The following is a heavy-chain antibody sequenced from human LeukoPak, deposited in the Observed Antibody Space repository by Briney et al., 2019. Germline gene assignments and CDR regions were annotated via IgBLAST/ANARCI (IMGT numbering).Heavy chain of an antibody. D-gene: IGHD6-6*01. J-gene: IGHJ4*02. CDR1: GFTFSSYG. CDR3: ARDVGSSSSYYFDY. CDR2: IWYDGSNK. Sequence: GSLRLSCAASGFTFSSYGMHWVRQAPGKGLEWVAVIWYDGSNKYYADSVKGRFTISRDNSKNTLYLQMNSLRAEDTAVYYCARDVGSSSSYYFDYWGQGTLVTVSS. V-gene: IGHV3-33*01.